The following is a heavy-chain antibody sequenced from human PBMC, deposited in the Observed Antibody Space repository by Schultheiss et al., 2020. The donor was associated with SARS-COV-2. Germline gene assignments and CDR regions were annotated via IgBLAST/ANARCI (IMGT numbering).Heavy chain of an antibody. V-gene: IGHV1-2*02. J-gene: IGHJ4*02. CDR1: GYTFTGYY. CDR3: ARDDGSFDY. Sequence: ASVKVSCKASGYTFTGYYMHWVRQAPGQGLEWMGWINPNSGGTNYAQKFQGRVTITADKSTSTAYMELSSLRSEDTAVYYCARDDGSFDYWGQGTLVTVSS. CDR2: INPNSGGT.